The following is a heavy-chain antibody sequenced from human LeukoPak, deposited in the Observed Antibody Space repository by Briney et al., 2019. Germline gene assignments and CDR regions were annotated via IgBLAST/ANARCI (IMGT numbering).Heavy chain of an antibody. CDR1: GGSISSNIYY. J-gene: IGHJ4*02. D-gene: IGHD3-3*01. Sequence: SETLSLTCTVSGGSISSNIYYWGWTRQPPGKGLEWIGSIYYSGSTFYNPSLKSRVTISGDTSKNQFSLRLSSVTAADTAVYYCARRFLAGKYFDYWGQGALVTVSS. CDR3: ARRFLAGKYFDY. CDR2: IYYSGST. V-gene: IGHV4-39*01.